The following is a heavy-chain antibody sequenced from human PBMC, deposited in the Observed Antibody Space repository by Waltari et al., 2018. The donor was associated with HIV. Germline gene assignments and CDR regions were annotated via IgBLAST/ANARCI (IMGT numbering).Heavy chain of an antibody. V-gene: IGHV3-21*01. CDR1: GFTFRSYR. J-gene: IGHJ6*02. CDR3: AREGFCSNGVCSHYYGMDV. CDR2: ISTSSRYI. D-gene: IGHD2-8*01. Sequence: EVQLVESGGGLVKPGGSLRLSCAASGFTFRSYRLNWVRQAPGKGLEWVSSISTSSRYIYYADSLKGRFTISRDNAKNSLYLQMNSLRAEDTAVYYCAREGFCSNGVCSHYYGMDVWAKGPRSPSP.